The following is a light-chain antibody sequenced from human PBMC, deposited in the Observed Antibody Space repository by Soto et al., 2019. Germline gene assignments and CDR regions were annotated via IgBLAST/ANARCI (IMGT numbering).Light chain of an antibody. J-gene: IGLJ3*02. CDR2: IEGDGSY. CDR1: SGHSSFI. Sequence: QSVLTQSSSASASLGSSVKLTCTLSSGHSSFIIAWHQQQPGKAPRFLMKIEGDGSYDKGSGVPDRFSGSSSGADRYLTSSNLQFEDEADYYCETWDDNTWVFGGGTKLTVL. CDR3: ETWDDNTWV. V-gene: IGLV4-60*02.